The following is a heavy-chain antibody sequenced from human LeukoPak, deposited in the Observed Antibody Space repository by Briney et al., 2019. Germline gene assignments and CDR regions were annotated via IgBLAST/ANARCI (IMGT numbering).Heavy chain of an antibody. V-gene: IGHV1-69*06. J-gene: IGHJ6*03. CDR3: ARMPWGEGHMDV. D-gene: IGHD7-27*01. CDR1: GGTFSSYA. Sequence: ASVKVSCKASGGTFSSYAISWVRQAPGQGLEWMGGIIPIFGTTNYAQKFQGRVTITADKSTSTAYMELSSLRSEDTAVYYCARMPWGEGHMDVWGKGTTVTISS. CDR2: IIPIFGTT.